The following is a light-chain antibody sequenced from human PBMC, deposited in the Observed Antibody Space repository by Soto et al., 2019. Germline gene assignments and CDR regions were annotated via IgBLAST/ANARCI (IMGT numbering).Light chain of an antibody. CDR3: CSYAGSVVV. J-gene: IGLJ2*01. V-gene: IGLV2-11*01. CDR2: DVS. CDR1: SRDVGGYNY. Sequence: QSVLTQPRSVSGSPGQSVTISCTGTSRDVGGYNYVSWYQQHPGKAPKLMIYDVSKRPSGVPDRFSGSKSGNTASLTISGLQADDEADYYCCSYAGSVVVFGGGTKVTVL.